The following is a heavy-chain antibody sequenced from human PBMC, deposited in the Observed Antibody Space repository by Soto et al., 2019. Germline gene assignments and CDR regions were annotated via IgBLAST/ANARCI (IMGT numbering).Heavy chain of an antibody. CDR3: AKDPDRIAAAGTFDY. CDR1: SFPFDDYS. Sequence: LILSCAASSFPFDDYSMHWGRRAPGKGLEWVSGISWNSGSIGYADSVKGRFTISRDNAKNSLYLQMNSLRAEYTALYYCAKDPDRIAAAGTFDYWGQGTLVTVSS. J-gene: IGHJ4*02. V-gene: IGHV3-9*01. D-gene: IGHD6-13*01. CDR2: ISWNSGSI.